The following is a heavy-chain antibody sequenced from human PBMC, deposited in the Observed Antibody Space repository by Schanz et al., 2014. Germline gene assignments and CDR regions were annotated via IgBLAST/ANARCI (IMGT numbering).Heavy chain of an antibody. V-gene: IGHV3-23*01. CDR3: ARESSNDIVLVPGAVFDH. J-gene: IGHJ4*02. CDR2: INTGGDST. CDR1: GFTFSTYA. Sequence: EVKLLESGGTLVRPGGSLRLSCAASGFTFSTYAMAWVRQAPGKGLEWVSSINTGGDSTYYADSVKGRFTISRDNSKNTVYLQMNSLRPGDTAVYYCARESSNDIVLVPGAVFDHWGQGILVTVSS. D-gene: IGHD2-2*01.